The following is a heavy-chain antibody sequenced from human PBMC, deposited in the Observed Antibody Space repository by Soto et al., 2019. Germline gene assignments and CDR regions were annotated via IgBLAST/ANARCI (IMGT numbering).Heavy chain of an antibody. J-gene: IGHJ4*02. V-gene: IGHV4-59*01. CDR3: ARGQWLATF. CDR2: IYYSGST. D-gene: IGHD6-19*01. Sequence: LSLTCTVSGGSISSYYWSWIRQPPGKGLEWIGYIYYSGSTNYNPSLKSRVTIPVDTSKNQFSLKLSSVTAADTAVYYCARGQWLATFWGQGTLVTVSS. CDR1: GGSISSYY.